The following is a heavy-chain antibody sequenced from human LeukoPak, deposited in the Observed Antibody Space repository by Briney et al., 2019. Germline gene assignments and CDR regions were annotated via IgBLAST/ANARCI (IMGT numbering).Heavy chain of an antibody. J-gene: IGHJ5*02. Sequence: SETLSLTCTVSGGSISSSSYYWGWIRQPPGKGLEWIGGIYYSGSTYYNPSLKSRVTISVDTSKNQFSLKLSSVTAADTAVYYCARSVIRSPFDPWGQGTLVTVSS. V-gene: IGHV4-39*01. CDR3: ARSVIRSPFDP. D-gene: IGHD3-16*02. CDR2: IYYSGST. CDR1: GGSISSSSYY.